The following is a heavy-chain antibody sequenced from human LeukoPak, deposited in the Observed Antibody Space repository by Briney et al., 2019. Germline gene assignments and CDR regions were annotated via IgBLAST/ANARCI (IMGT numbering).Heavy chain of an antibody. J-gene: IGHJ5*02. D-gene: IGHD2-15*01. V-gene: IGHV4-30-2*01. CDR3: ARGEGNCSGGSCYSSWFDP. CDR1: GGSISSGGYS. CDR2: IYHSGST. Sequence: SETLSLTCAVSGGSISSGGYSWSWIRQPPGKGLEWIGYIYHSGSTYYNPSLKSRVTISVGRSKNQFSLKLSSVTAADTAVYYCARGEGNCSGGSCYSSWFDPWGQGTLVTVSS.